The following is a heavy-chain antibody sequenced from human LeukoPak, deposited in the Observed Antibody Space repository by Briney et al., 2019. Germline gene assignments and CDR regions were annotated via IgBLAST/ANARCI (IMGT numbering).Heavy chain of an antibody. CDR1: GGTFSSYA. Sequence: GASVKVSCKPSGGTFSSYATSSVRQAPGQGLEWMGIINPSGVSTSYAQKFQGRVTMTRDRSTSTVYMELSSLRFEDTAVYYCARLGAAAVDYWGQGTLVTVSS. D-gene: IGHD6-13*01. CDR2: INPSGVST. V-gene: IGHV1-46*01. CDR3: ARLGAAAVDY. J-gene: IGHJ4*02.